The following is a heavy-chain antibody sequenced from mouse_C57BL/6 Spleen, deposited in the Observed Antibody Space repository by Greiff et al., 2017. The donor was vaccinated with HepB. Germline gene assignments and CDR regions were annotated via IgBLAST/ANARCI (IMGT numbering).Heavy chain of an antibody. D-gene: IGHD1-1*01. CDR1: GFTFSNYW. J-gene: IGHJ2*01. CDR2: IRLKSDNYAT. V-gene: IGHV6-3*01. CDR3: TRDYGSSD. Sequence: EVKLMESGGGLVQPGGSMKLSCVASGFTFSNYWMNWVRQSPEKGLEWVAQIRLKSDNYATHYAESVKGRFTISRDDSKSSVYLQMINLRAEDTGIYYCTRDYGSSDWGQGTTLTVSS.